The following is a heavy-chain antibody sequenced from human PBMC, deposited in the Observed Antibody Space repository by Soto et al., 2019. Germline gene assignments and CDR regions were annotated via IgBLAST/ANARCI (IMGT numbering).Heavy chain of an antibody. CDR3: ARGRVVPALYYFDY. D-gene: IGHD2-2*01. V-gene: IGHV4-34*01. CDR2: INHSGST. CDR1: GGSFSGYY. J-gene: IGHJ4*02. Sequence: PSETLSLTCAVYGGSFSGYYWSWIRQPPRKGLEWIGEINHSGSTNYNPSLKSRVTISVDTSKNQFSLKLSSVTAADTAVYYCARGRVVPALYYFDYWGQGTLVTVSS.